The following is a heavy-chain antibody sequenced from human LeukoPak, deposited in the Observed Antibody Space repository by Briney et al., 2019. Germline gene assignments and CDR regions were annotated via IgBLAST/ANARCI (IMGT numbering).Heavy chain of an antibody. D-gene: IGHD2-2*01. CDR3: AITVVPAAMLGY. Sequence: PGGSLRLSCAASGLTFSSYAMSWVRQAPGKGLEWVSAISGSGGSTYYADSVKGRFTISRDNSKNTLYLQMNSLRAEDTAVYYCAITVVPAAMLGYWGQGTLVTVSS. CDR1: GLTFSSYA. J-gene: IGHJ4*02. CDR2: ISGSGGST. V-gene: IGHV3-23*01.